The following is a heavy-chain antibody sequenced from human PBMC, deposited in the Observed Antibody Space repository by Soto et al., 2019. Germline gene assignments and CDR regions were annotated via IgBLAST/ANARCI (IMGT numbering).Heavy chain of an antibody. CDR1: GGSVSSGSYY. D-gene: IGHD6-6*01. Sequence: QVQLQESGPGLVKPSETLSLTCTVSGGSVSSGSYYWSWIRQPPGKGLEWIGYIYYSGSTNYNPSLKSRLTRSVDTSKNRFSLKLSSVTAADTAVYYCARDYTLSRSGYYYGMDVWGQGTTVTVSS. V-gene: IGHV4-61*01. J-gene: IGHJ6*02. CDR3: ARDYTLSRSGYYYGMDV. CDR2: IYYSGST.